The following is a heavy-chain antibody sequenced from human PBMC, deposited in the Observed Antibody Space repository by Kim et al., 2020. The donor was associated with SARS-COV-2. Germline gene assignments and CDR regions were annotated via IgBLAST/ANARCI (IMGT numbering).Heavy chain of an antibody. CDR3: ARVAPITMVRGVIPYYYYGMDV. Sequence: GGSLSLSCAASGFTFSSYWMSWVRQAPGKGLEWVANIKQDGSEKYYVDSVKGRFTISRDNAKNSLYPQMNSLRAEDTAVYYCARVAPITMVRGVIPYYYYGMDVWGQGTTVTVSS. V-gene: IGHV3-7*03. CDR1: GFTFSSYW. CDR2: IKQDGSEK. D-gene: IGHD3-10*01. J-gene: IGHJ6*02.